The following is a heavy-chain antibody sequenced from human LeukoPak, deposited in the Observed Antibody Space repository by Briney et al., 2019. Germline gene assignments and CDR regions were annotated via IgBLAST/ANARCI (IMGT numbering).Heavy chain of an antibody. CDR3: ARGRGIAL. CDR1: GFTLSNFW. J-gene: IGHJ4*02. Sequence: GESLRLSCATSGFTLSNFWMNWVRQAPGKGLEWVANIEDDGNKKNYVDSVKGRFTISRDDVKNSIYLQMNSLRADDTAVYYCARGRGIALWGQGTLVTVSS. CDR2: IEDDGNKK. V-gene: IGHV3-7*01. D-gene: IGHD6-13*01.